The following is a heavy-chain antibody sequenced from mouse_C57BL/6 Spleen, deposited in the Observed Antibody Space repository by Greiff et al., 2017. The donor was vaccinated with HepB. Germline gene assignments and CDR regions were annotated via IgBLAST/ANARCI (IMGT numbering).Heavy chain of an antibody. Sequence: DVQLQESGPGLVKPSQSLSLTCSVTGYSITSGYYWNWIRQFPGNKLEWMGYISYDGSNNYNPSLKNRISITRDTSKNQFFLKLNSVTTEDTATYYCAREGDYSNYWYFDVWGTGTTVTVSS. J-gene: IGHJ1*03. CDR3: AREGDYSNYWYFDV. CDR1: GYSITSGYY. V-gene: IGHV3-6*01. D-gene: IGHD2-5*01. CDR2: ISYDGSN.